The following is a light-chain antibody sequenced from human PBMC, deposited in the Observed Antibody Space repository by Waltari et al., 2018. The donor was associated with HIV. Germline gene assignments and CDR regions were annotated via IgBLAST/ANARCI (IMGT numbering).Light chain of an antibody. J-gene: IGLJ2*01. CDR2: DVS. CDR1: SSDVGGHNS. Sequence: QSALTQPAPVSGSLGQSITIPCPGTSSDVGGHNSLSWYQQHPGKAPKLLISDVSNRPSGVSNRFSGSKSGNTASLTISGLQAEDEADYYCSSYTANSRIFGGGTRLTVL. V-gene: IGLV2-14*03. CDR3: SSYTANSRI.